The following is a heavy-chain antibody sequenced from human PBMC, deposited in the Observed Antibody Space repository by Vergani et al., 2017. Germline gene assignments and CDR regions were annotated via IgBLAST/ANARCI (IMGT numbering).Heavy chain of an antibody. CDR1: GYTFTSYG. J-gene: IGHJ3*02. CDR2: ISAYKGNT. V-gene: IGHV1-18*01. CDR3: ARGAWEPTTGDAFDI. Sequence: QVQLVQSGAEVKKPGASVKVSCKASGYTFTSYGISWARQAPGQGLEWMGWISAYKGNTNYAQNPQGRVTLTTETSTSTAYMELRGLRANDTAVYYCARGAWEPTTGDAFDIWGQGTMVTVSS. D-gene: IGHD1-26*01.